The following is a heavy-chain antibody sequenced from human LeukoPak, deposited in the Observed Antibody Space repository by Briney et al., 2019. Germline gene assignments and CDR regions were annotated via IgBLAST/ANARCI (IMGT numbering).Heavy chain of an antibody. V-gene: IGHV1-24*01. CDR3: ATGAQLYSGDYYHDY. CDR2: FDREDAET. D-gene: IGHD1-26*01. CDR1: GYTLTKLS. Sequence: ASVRVSCKVSGYTLTKLSIHWVRQAPGKGLEWMGGFDREDAETVYAQKFQGRVTMSEDTSTDTAYMELSSLRSEDTAVYYCATGAQLYSGDYYHDYWGQGTLVTVSS. J-gene: IGHJ4*02.